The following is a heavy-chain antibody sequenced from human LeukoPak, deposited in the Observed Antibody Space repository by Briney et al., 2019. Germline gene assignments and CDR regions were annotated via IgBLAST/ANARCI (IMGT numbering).Heavy chain of an antibody. V-gene: IGHV1-69*13. CDR3: ARVGSYYDSSGYYDY. CDR1: GGTFSSYA. D-gene: IGHD3-22*01. J-gene: IGHJ4*02. CDR2: IIPIFGTA. Sequence: SVKVSCKASGGTFSSYAISWVRQAPGQGLEWMGGIIPIFGTANYAQKFQGRVTITADESTSTAYMELSRLRSEDTAVYYCARVGSYYDSSGYYDYWGQGTLVTVSS.